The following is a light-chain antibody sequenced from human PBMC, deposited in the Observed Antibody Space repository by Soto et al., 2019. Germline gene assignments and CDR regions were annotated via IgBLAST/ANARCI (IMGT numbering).Light chain of an antibody. CDR2: AAS. CDR1: QGISNY. Sequence: DIQMTQSPSSLSASVGDRVTITCRASQGISNYLAWYQQTPGKVPKLLIYAASTLQSGVPSRFSGSGSGTEFTLTVSSLQPDDFATYYCQQYNDSFPYTFGQGTKVDIK. V-gene: IGKV1-27*01. J-gene: IGKJ2*01. CDR3: QQYNDSFPYT.